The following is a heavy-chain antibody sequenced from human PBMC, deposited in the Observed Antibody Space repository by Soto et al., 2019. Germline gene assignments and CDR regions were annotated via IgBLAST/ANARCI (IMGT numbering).Heavy chain of an antibody. Sequence: QVQLVQSGAEVKKPGASVKVSCKASGYTFTSYGISWVRQAPGQGLEWMGWISAYNGNTNYAQKLQGRVTMTTDTXXSXAXXELRSLRSDDTAVYYCARDSQPVRVVGGWYGWGSSWGQGTLVTVSS. D-gene: IGHD6-19*01. CDR3: ARDSQPVRVVGGWYGWGSS. CDR1: GYTFTSYG. J-gene: IGHJ4*02. CDR2: ISAYNGNT. V-gene: IGHV1-18*01.